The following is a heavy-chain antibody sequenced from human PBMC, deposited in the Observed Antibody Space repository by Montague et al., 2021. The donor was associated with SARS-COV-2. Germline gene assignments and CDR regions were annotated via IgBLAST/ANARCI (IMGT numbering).Heavy chain of an antibody. CDR2: TYYRSNWYY. CDR1: GDSVSSDSAA. CDR3: ARDLRWRYGYGMDV. J-gene: IGHJ6*02. D-gene: IGHD3-16*01. Sequence: CAISGDSVSSDSAAWNWVRQSPSRGLEWLGRTYYRSNWYYDYAVXVKXRITIKSDTSKNQISLQLNSVTPEDTAVYYCARDLRWRYGYGMDVWGQGTTVTVSS. V-gene: IGHV6-1*01.